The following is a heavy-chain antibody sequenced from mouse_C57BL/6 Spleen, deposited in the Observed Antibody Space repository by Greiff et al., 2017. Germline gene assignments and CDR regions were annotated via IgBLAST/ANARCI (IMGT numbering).Heavy chain of an antibody. CDR2: IYPGDGDT. V-gene: IGHV1-82*01. Sequence: VQLQQSGPELVKPGASVKISCKASGYAFSSSWMNWVKQRPGKGLEWIGRIYPGDGDTNYNGKFKGKATLTADKSSSTAYMQLSSLTSEDSAVYFCARRGLTGTVYAMDYWGQGTSVTVSS. J-gene: IGHJ4*01. CDR1: GYAFSSSW. CDR3: ARRGLTGTVYAMDY. D-gene: IGHD4-1*01.